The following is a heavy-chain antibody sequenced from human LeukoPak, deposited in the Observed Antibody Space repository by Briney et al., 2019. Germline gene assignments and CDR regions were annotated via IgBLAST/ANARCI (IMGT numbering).Heavy chain of an antibody. CDR1: GGTFSSYA. D-gene: IGHD2-2*01. CDR3: ARVQRPYCSSTSCLGYMDV. V-gene: IGHV1-69*01. CDR2: IIPIFGTA. J-gene: IGHJ6*03. Sequence: GASVKVSCKASGGTFSSYAISWVRQAPGQGLEWMGGIIPIFGTANYAQKFQGRVTITADESTSTAYMELSSLRSEDTAVYYCARVQRPYCSSTSCLGYMDVWGKGTTVTVSS.